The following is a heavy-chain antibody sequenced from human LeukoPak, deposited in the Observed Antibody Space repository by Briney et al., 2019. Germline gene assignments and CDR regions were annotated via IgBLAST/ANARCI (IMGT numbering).Heavy chain of an antibody. D-gene: IGHD1-26*01. CDR2: INRNGGST. V-gene: IGHV3-20*04. CDR3: ARDSGGIAGAKDY. CDR1: GFTYDDYG. J-gene: IGHJ4*02. Sequence: GGSLRLSCAASGFTYDDYGMTWVRQGPGKGLEWVSGINRNGGSTGYTDSVKGRFTISRDNAKNSLYLQMNSLRAEDTALYYCARDSGGIAGAKDYWGQGTLVTVSS.